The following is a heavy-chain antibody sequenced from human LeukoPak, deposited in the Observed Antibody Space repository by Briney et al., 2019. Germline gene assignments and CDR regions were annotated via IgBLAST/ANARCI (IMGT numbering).Heavy chain of an antibody. V-gene: IGHV1-8*02. CDR1: GYTFTSYG. D-gene: IGHD4-23*01. CDR3: ARMDYGGNDVNWCDP. Sequence: ASVKVSCKASGYTFTSYGINWARQAPGQGLEWMGWMNPNSGNTGYSQKFQGRVTMTRNTSISTAYMELSSLRSDDTAVYYCARMDYGGNDVNWCDPWGQGTLVTVSS. J-gene: IGHJ5*02. CDR2: MNPNSGNT.